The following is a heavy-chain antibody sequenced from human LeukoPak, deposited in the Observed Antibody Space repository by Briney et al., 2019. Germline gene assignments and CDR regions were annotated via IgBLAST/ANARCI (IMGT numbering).Heavy chain of an antibody. Sequence: ASVTVSFKASGYTFTIYYMHWVRQAPGQGLEWMGIINPSGGSTSYAQKFQGRVTMTRDTSTSTVYMELSSLRSEDTAVYYCALTGSGYYSFDYWGQGTLVTVSS. J-gene: IGHJ4*02. CDR3: ALTGSGYYSFDY. D-gene: IGHD3-22*01. CDR2: INPSGGST. V-gene: IGHV1-46*01. CDR1: GYTFTIYY.